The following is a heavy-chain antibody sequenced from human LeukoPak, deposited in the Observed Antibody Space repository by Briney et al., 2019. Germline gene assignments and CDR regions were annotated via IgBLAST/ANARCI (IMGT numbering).Heavy chain of an antibody. CDR2: IYYSGST. CDR1: GGSISSYY. CDR3: AREGATGDAFDI. Sequence: PSETLSLTCTVSGGSISSYYWSWIRQPPGKGLEWIGYIYYSGSTNYNPSLKSRVTISVDTSKNQFSLKRSSVTAADTAVYYCAREGATGDAFDIWGQGTMVTVSS. D-gene: IGHD5-12*01. J-gene: IGHJ3*02. V-gene: IGHV4-59*01.